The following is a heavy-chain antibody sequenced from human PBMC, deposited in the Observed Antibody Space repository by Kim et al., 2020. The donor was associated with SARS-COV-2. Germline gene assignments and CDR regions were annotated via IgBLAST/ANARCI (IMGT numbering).Heavy chain of an antibody. Sequence: YYADSVKGRFTISRDNSKNTLYLQMNSLRAEDTAVYYCAKVEMATPYFDYWGQGTLVTVSS. J-gene: IGHJ4*02. V-gene: IGHV3-23*01. D-gene: IGHD5-12*01. CDR3: AKVEMATPYFDY.